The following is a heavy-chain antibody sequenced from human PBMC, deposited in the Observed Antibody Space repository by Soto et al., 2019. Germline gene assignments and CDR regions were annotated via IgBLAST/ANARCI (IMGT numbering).Heavy chain of an antibody. J-gene: IGHJ5*02. CDR3: ARNPSNTGYVDP. Sequence: GASVKVSCKASGYTFTNYDINWVRQAAGQGLEWMGWMSPNSGNTGYAQKFQGRITMTRSTSIATAYMELSGLTSEDSAVYYCARNPSNTGYVDPWGRGTQVTVSS. CDR2: MSPNSGNT. CDR1: GYTFTNYD. D-gene: IGHD5-12*01. V-gene: IGHV1-8*01.